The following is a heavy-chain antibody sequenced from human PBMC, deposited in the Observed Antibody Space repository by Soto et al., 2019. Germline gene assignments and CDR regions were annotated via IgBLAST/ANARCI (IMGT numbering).Heavy chain of an antibody. Sequence: QVQLVQSGAEVKKPGSSVKVSCKASGGTVSSYSVTWVRQAPGQGLEWMGRIIPILGVANYAQKFQGRVRITTVKGTSXAYMELSSLGSGDTAVYYCARDTRGATWTGGWFDPWGQGTLVTVSS. CDR3: ARDTRGATWTGGWFDP. CDR2: IIPILGVA. V-gene: IGHV1-69*08. J-gene: IGHJ5*02. D-gene: IGHD5-12*01. CDR1: GGTVSSYS.